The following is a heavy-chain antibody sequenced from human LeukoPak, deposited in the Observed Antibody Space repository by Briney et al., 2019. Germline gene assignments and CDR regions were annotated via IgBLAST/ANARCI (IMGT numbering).Heavy chain of an antibody. CDR1: GGSISSYY. Sequence: SETLSLTCTVSGGSISSYYWSWIRQPPGKGLEWIGYIYYSGSTNYNPSLKSRVTISVDASKNQFSLKLSSVTAADTAVYYCARSGAVPYYYDSSGYYPGSFDYWGQGTLITVSS. D-gene: IGHD3-22*01. CDR3: ARSGAVPYYYDSSGYYPGSFDY. V-gene: IGHV4-59*08. CDR2: IYYSGST. J-gene: IGHJ4*02.